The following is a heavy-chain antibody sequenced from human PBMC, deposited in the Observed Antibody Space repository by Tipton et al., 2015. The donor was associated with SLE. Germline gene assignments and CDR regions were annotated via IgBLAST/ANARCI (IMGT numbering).Heavy chain of an antibody. CDR3: GRGKYSSGRGYYYGMDV. Sequence: AVSGFTFDDHGMNWVRQAPGKGLEWVAYVTSTSNAIFYADSVKDRFTISRDNAKNSLYLQMNSLRPEDTAVYYCGRGKYSSGRGYYYGMDVWGQGTTVTVSS. D-gene: IGHD6-19*01. CDR2: VTSTSNAI. V-gene: IGHV3-48*01. CDR1: GFTFDDHG. J-gene: IGHJ6*02.